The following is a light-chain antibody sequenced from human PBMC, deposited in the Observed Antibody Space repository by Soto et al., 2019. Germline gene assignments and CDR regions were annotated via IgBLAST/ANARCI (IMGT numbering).Light chain of an antibody. CDR1: QVIRNY. CDR3: QQYNNWPPWT. CDR2: DIS. Sequence: DIKMTQSASSLSASVGDRVTITCQASQVIRNYLNWYRQKPGKAPELLIYDISTLEFGVPSRFGGSGSGTEFTLTISSLQSEDFAVYYCQQYNNWPPWTFGQGTKVEIK. J-gene: IGKJ1*01. V-gene: IGKV1-33*01.